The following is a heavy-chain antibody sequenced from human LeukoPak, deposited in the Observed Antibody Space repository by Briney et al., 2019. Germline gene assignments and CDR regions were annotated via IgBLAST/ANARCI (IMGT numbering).Heavy chain of an antibody. CDR2: FDPEDGET. CDR1: GYTLTELS. J-gene: IGHJ5*02. D-gene: IGHD2-2*01. CDR3: ARQDIVVVPAAANWFDP. V-gene: IGHV1-24*01. Sequence: ASVKVSCKVSGYTLTELSMHWVRQAPGKGLEWMGGFDPEDGETIYAQKFQGRVTMTEDTSTDTAYMELSSLRSEDTAVYYCARQDIVVVPAAANWFDPWGQGTLVTVSS.